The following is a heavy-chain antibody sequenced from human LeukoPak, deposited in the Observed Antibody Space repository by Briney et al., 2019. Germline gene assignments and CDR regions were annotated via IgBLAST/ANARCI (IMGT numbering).Heavy chain of an antibody. Sequence: GGSLRLSCVVSRLSFNNYAMHWVRQAPGKGLEWVTFISHDGSKKYYADSVKGRFTISRDNSKNTLYLQMNSLRAEDTAVYYCANKAVAGTTEYFQHWGQGTLVTVSS. V-gene: IGHV3-30*04. J-gene: IGHJ1*01. CDR1: RLSFNNYA. CDR3: ANKAVAGTTEYFQH. CDR2: ISHDGSKK. D-gene: IGHD6-19*01.